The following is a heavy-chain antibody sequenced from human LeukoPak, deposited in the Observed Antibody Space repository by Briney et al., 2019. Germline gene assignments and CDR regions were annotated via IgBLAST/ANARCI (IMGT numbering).Heavy chain of an antibody. J-gene: IGHJ6*03. V-gene: IGHV1-46*01. D-gene: IGHD6-13*01. CDR1: GYTFTSYC. CDR3: ARGGYSSSWYSSFPYYYYMDV. CDR2: INPSGGST. Sequence: GASVKVSCKASGYTFTSYCLYWVRQAPGQGLEWMGIINPSGGSTNYAQKFQGRVTMTRDTSTSTVYMELSSLRSEDTAVYYCARGGYSSSWYSSFPYYYYMDVWGKGTTVTISS.